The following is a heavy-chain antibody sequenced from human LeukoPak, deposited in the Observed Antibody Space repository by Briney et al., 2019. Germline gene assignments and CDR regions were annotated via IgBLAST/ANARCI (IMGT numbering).Heavy chain of an antibody. V-gene: IGHV4-4*09. Sequence: SETLSLTCTVSGGSISSYYWSWIRQPPGKGLEWIGYIYTSGSTNYNPSLKSRVTISVDTSKNQFSLKLSSVTAADTAVYYCARTYDSSGYYYGLFDYWGQGTLVTVSS. J-gene: IGHJ4*02. CDR2: IYTSGST. CDR1: GGSISSYY. CDR3: ARTYDSSGYYYGLFDY. D-gene: IGHD3-22*01.